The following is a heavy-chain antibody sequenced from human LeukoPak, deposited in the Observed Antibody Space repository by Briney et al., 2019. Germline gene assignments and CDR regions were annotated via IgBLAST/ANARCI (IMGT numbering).Heavy chain of an antibody. J-gene: IGHJ4*02. CDR1: GGSISSGSYY. CDR3: ARVRAYCGGDCPIDY. Sequence: SETLSLTCTVSGGSISSGSYYWSWIRQPAGKGLEWIGRIYTSGSTNYNPSLKSRVTISVDTSKNQFSLKLSSVTAADTAVYYCARVRAYCGGDCPIDYWGQGTLVTVSS. CDR2: IYTSGST. V-gene: IGHV4-61*02. D-gene: IGHD2-21*02.